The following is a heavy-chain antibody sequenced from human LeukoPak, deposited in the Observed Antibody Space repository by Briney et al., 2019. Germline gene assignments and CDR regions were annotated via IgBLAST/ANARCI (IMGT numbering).Heavy chain of an antibody. V-gene: IGHV3-74*01. CDR2: ITPDGRST. Sequence: PGGSLRLSCAASGFTSTSYWIHWVRQAPGGGLVWVSRITPDGRSTNYADAVNDRFTITRDNAKNTLYLQMNSRRAEDTAGYYCATAGNYYFDYWGQGTLVTVSS. CDR1: GFTSTSYW. J-gene: IGHJ4*02. CDR3: ATAGNYYFDY. D-gene: IGHD1-1*01.